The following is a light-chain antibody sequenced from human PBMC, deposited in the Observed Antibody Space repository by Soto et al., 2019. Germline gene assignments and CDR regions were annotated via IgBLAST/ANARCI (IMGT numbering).Light chain of an antibody. Sequence: EIVLTQSPATLSLSPGERATLCCRASQSVSSYLAWYQQKPGQTPRRLIYDASNRATGIPARFSGSGSGTDFTLTISSLEPEDFAVYYCQQRSNWPPYTFGQGTKLEIK. CDR1: QSVSSY. CDR2: DAS. CDR3: QQRSNWPPYT. J-gene: IGKJ2*01. V-gene: IGKV3-11*01.